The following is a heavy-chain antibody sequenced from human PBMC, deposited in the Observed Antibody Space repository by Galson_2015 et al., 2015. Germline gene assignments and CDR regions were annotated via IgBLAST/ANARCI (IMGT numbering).Heavy chain of an antibody. Sequence: SLRLSCAASGFTFSSCAMSWVRQAPGKGLEWVSAISGSGGSTYYADSVKGRFTISRDNSKNTLYLQMNSLRAEDTAVYYCAKSPYSSSRDLYFQHWGQGTLVTVSS. V-gene: IGHV3-23*01. CDR2: ISGSGGST. D-gene: IGHD6-13*01. CDR3: AKSPYSSSRDLYFQH. CDR1: GFTFSSCA. J-gene: IGHJ1*01.